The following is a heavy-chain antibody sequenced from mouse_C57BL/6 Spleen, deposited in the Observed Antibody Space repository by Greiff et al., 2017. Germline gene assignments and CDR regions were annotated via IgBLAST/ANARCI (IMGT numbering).Heavy chain of an antibody. V-gene: IGHV1-53*01. J-gene: IGHJ3*01. CDR3: ARGTAQATAWFAY. Sequence: VQLQQSGTELVKPGASVKLSCKASGYTFTSYWMHWVKQRPGQGLEWIGNINPSNGGTNYNEKFKSKATLTVDKSSSTAYMQLSSLTSEDSAVYYCARGTAQATAWFAYWGQGTLVTVSA. CDR2: INPSNGGT. CDR1: GYTFTSYW. D-gene: IGHD3-2*02.